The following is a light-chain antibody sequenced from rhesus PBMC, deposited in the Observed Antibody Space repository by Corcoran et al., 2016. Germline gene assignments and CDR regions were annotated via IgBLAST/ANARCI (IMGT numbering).Light chain of an antibody. CDR2: DAS. J-gene: IGKJ4*01. CDR1: QGISSY. CDR3: LQQSAYPLT. Sequence: DIQMTQSPSSLSASIGDTVTITCRASQGISSYLTWFQQNPGKAPKLLIHDASSLESGVPSRFSGSGAGTDFTLTISSLQAEDFAVYYCLQQSAYPLTFGGGTKV. V-gene: IGKV1-28*03.